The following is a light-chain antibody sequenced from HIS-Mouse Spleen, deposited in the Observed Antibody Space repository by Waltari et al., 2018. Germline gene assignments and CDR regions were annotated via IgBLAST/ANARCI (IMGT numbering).Light chain of an antibody. V-gene: IGKV1-33*01. CDR1: KDISNY. Sequence: DIQMTQSPSSLSASVGDRVTITCQASKDISNYLNWYQQKPGKAPKPLIYDASNLETGVPSRFSGSGSGTDFTFTISSLQPEDIATYYCQQYDNLPYTFGQGTKLEIK. J-gene: IGKJ2*01. CDR3: QQYDNLPYT. CDR2: DAS.